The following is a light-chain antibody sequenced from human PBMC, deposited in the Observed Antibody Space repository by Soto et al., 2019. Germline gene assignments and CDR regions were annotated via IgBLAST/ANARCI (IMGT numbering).Light chain of an antibody. CDR3: QQYNCYSPWT. Sequence: DIQMTQSPSTLSANVGERVTITCRGSQSISSWFAWYQQKPGKAPKLLIYDASSLESGVPSRFSGGGSGTEFTLTTSSMQPDDVATYYCQQYNCYSPWTFGQGTKVDI. CDR1: QSISSW. CDR2: DAS. J-gene: IGKJ1*01. V-gene: IGKV1-5*01.